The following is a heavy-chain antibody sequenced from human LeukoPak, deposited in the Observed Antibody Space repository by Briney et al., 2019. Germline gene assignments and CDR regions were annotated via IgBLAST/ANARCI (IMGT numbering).Heavy chain of an antibody. Sequence: ASVKVSCKASGYTFTSYAMNWVRQAPGQGLEWMGWNNTNSGNPTYAQGFTGRFVFSLDTSVSTAYLQISSLKAEDTAVYYCARDDYDSSGYYWFSWGQGTLVTVSS. CDR3: ARDDYDSSGYYWFS. V-gene: IGHV7-4-1*02. J-gene: IGHJ4*02. D-gene: IGHD3-22*01. CDR2: NNTNSGNP. CDR1: GYTFTSYA.